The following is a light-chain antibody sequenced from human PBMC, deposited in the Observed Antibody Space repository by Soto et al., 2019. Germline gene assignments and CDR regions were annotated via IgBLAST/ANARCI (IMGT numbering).Light chain of an antibody. V-gene: IGLV2-8*01. Sequence: QSALTQPPSASGSPGQSVTISCTGTSSDVGGYNYVSWYQQHPGKVPKLMIYEVTKRPSCVPDRFSGSKSGNTASLTVSGLQAEAEADYYCSSYAGSNIMVFGGGTKRTVL. CDR3: SSYAGSNIMV. CDR1: SSDVGGYNY. J-gene: IGLJ3*02. CDR2: EVT.